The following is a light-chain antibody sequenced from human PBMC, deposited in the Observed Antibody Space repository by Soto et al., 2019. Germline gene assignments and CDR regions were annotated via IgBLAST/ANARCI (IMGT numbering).Light chain of an antibody. Sequence: QSALTRPPSASGSPGRSVTISCTGTSSDVGGYDYVSWFQQHPGKAPKLIIYEVTKRPSGVPDRFSASKSGNTASLTVSGLQGEDEADYYCSSFVAGNNYWVFGGGTKVTVL. CDR2: EVT. CDR3: SSFVAGNNYWV. V-gene: IGLV2-8*01. J-gene: IGLJ3*02. CDR1: SSDVGGYDY.